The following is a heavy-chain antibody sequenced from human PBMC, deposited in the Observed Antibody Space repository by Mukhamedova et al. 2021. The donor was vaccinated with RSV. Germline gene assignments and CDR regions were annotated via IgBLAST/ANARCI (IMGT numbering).Heavy chain of an antibody. CDR3: TRIQQWHFDY. Sequence: VKGRFTISRDDSKSIAYLQMNGLKTEDTAVYYCTRIQQWHFDYWGQGTLVTVSS. J-gene: IGHJ4*02. D-gene: IGHD5-18*01. V-gene: IGHV3-49*02.